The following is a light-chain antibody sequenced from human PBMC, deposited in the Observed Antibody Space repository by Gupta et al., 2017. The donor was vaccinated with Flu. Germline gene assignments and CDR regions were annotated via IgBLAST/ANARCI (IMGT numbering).Light chain of an antibody. J-gene: IGKJ1*01. CDR3: HQYNSYPRT. CDR1: QSVRDL. CDR2: KAY. Sequence: PSTLSASIGDRVTISCRASQSVRDLLAWFQQITGKAPKLLIYKAYVLESGVPSRFSGSGSGTEFTLTISSLQPDDLATYDCHQYNSYPRTFGQGTKVDIK. V-gene: IGKV1-5*03.